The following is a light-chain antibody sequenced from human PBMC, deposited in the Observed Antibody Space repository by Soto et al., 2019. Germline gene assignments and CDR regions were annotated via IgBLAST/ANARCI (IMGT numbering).Light chain of an antibody. J-gene: IGLJ2*01. CDR1: SSDVGGYNY. CDR3: SSYTGSSTLLV. Sequence: QSALTQPASVSGSPGQSITISCTGTSSDVGGYNYVSWYQQHPGKAPKLMIYEVSNRPSGVSNRFSGSKSGNTASLTISGLQAEDEADYDCSSYTGSSTLLVFGGGTQLTVL. V-gene: IGLV2-14*01. CDR2: EVS.